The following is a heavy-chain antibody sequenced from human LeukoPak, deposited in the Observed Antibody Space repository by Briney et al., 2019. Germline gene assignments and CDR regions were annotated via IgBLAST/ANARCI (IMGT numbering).Heavy chain of an antibody. Sequence: GRSLRPSCTASGSAFSVYAMSWLRQPPGKWLEWVSTLNANSGTTSYAASVRGRFTIPRDNSKTTLYLQLNTLRADDTATYYCAKPISGGLAVTADWFHPWGQGTLVVVSS. CDR2: LNANSGTT. J-gene: IGHJ5*01. CDR1: GSAFSVYA. D-gene: IGHD6-19*01. V-gene: IGHV3-23*01. CDR3: AKPISGGLAVTADWFHP.